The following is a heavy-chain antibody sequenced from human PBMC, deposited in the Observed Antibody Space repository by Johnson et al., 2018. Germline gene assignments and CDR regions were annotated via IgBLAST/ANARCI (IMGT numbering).Heavy chain of an antibody. CDR1: GFTFSSYG. V-gene: IGHV3-30*03. J-gene: IGHJ3*02. CDR2: ISYDGSNK. D-gene: IGHD6-19*01. CDR3: ARAVAGTGDALEI. Sequence: VQLVESGGGVVQPGRSLRLSCAASGFTFSSYGMHWVRQAPGKGLEWVAVISYDGSNKYYADSVKGRFTISRDNSKNTLYLQMNSLRPEDTAVYYCARAVAGTGDALEIWGQGTMVTVSS.